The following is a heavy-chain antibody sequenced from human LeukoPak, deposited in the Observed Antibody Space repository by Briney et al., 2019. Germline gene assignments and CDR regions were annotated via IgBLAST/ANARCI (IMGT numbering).Heavy chain of an antibody. V-gene: IGHV4-59*01. D-gene: IGHD3-10*01. Sequence: SETLSLTCNVSGGSISTYYWSWIRQPPGKGLEWIGYIYYSGSTNYNPSLKSRVTISVDTSKNQFSLKLSSVTAADTAVYYCARDSLDGSGSYYTFDYWGQGTLVTVSS. CDR1: GGSISTYY. CDR3: ARDSLDGSGSYYTFDY. J-gene: IGHJ4*02. CDR2: IYYSGST.